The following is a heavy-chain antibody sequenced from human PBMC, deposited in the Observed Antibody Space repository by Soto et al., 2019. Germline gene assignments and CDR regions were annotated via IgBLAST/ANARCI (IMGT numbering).Heavy chain of an antibody. CDR1: GGTLRSYA. J-gene: IGHJ4*02. Sequence: SVKVSCKASGGTLRSYAISWVRQAPGQGLEWMGGIIPIFGTANYAQKFQERVTITRDMSTSTAYMERSSLRSEDTAVYYCASDRWGITGTPFDYWGQGTLVTVSS. CDR2: IIPIFGTA. V-gene: IGHV1-69*05. D-gene: IGHD1-7*01. CDR3: ASDRWGITGTPFDY.